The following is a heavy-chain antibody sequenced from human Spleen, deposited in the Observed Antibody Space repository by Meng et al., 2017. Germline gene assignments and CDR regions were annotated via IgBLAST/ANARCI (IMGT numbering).Heavy chain of an antibody. CDR1: GGSISNSAYY. CDR3: ARPHYYDSSGYGSVAFDI. Sequence: SETLSLTCTVSGGSISNSAYYWGWIRQPPGKGLEWIGSVYYSGNTYYNPSLKSRVTISVDTSKNQFSLKLSSVTAADTAVYSCARPHYYDSSGYGSVAFDIWGQGTMVTVSS. D-gene: IGHD3-22*01. J-gene: IGHJ3*02. CDR2: VYYSGNT. V-gene: IGHV4-39*07.